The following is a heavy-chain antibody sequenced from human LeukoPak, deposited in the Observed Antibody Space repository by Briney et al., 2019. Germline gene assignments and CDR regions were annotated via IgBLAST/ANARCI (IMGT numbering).Heavy chain of an antibody. D-gene: IGHD2-21*01. Sequence: PSETLSLTCTISGSSVTNSYWSWVRRPPGKGLEWLGNIYSSGFTNSKSSLKSRLTMSFDTSRKQFSLRLTSVTAADTAVYYCARRHQITTYSPYAFDIWGQGTMVTVSS. J-gene: IGHJ3*02. CDR3: ARRHQITTYSPYAFDI. V-gene: IGHV4-4*08. CDR1: GSSVTNSY. CDR2: IYSSGFT.